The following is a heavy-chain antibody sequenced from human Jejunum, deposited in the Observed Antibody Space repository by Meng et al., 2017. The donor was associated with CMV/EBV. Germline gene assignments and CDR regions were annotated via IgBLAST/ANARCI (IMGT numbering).Heavy chain of an antibody. CDR1: GFTFSHYW. V-gene: IGHV3-7*01. D-gene: IGHD4/OR15-4a*01. J-gene: IGHJ4*02. CDR3: ARDRHYGADY. CDR2: IKQDGSEK. Sequence: CAGSGFTFSHYWMNWGRQAPGKGLEWVANIKQDGSEKFYVDSVKGRFTISRDNAKNTLYLQMNSLRAEDTAVYYCARDRHYGADYWGQGTLVTVSS.